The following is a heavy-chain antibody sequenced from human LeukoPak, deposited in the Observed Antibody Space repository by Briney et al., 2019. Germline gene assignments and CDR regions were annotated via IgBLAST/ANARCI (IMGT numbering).Heavy chain of an antibody. Sequence: GGSLRLSCAASGFTFSSYWMSCVRPAPGEGRGWVANIKQDGNEKYYVDSVKGRFTISRDNAKNSLYLKMNSLRAEDTAVYYCARDDCSSISCYHNWFDPWGQGTLVTVSS. CDR3: ARDDCSSISCYHNWFDP. CDR2: IKQDGNEK. J-gene: IGHJ5*02. CDR1: GFTFSSYW. D-gene: IGHD2-2*01. V-gene: IGHV3-7*01.